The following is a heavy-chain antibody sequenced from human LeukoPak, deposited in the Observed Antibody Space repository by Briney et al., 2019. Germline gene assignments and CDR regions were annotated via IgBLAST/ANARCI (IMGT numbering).Heavy chain of an antibody. CDR3: ARDYYDSSGYTLRVN. J-gene: IGHJ4*02. D-gene: IGHD3-22*01. CDR2: IKQDGSEK. V-gene: IGHV3-7*01. Sequence: PGGSLRLSCAASGFTFSSYWMSWVRQAPGKGLEWVANIKQDGSEKYYVDSVKGRFTISRDNAKNSLYLQMNSLRAEDTAVYYCARDYYDSSGYTLRVNWGQGTLVTVSS. CDR1: GFTFSSYW.